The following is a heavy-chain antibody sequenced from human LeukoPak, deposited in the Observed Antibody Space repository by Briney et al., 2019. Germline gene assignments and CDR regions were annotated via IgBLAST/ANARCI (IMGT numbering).Heavy chain of an antibody. J-gene: IGHJ3*02. CDR1: GFTFSSYS. CDR2: ISSSSYI. CDR3: AREAAGTAGGAFDI. Sequence: GGSLRLSCAASGFTFSSYSMNWVRQAPGKGLEWVSSISSSSYIYYADSVKGRFTISRDNAKNSLYLQMNSLRAEDTAVYYCAREAAGTAGGAFDIWGQGTMVTVSS. V-gene: IGHV3-21*01. D-gene: IGHD6-13*01.